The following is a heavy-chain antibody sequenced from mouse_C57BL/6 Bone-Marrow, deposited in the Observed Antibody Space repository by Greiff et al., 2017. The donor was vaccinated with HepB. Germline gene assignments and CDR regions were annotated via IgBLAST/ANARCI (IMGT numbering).Heavy chain of an antibody. V-gene: IGHV1-82*01. Sequence: QVQLKESGPELVKPGASVKISCKASGYAFSSSWMNWVKQRPGKGLEWIGRIYPGDGDTNYNGKFKGKATLTADKSSSTAYMQLSSLTSEDSAVYFCARDLITSPFAYWGQGTLVTVSA. CDR1: GYAFSSSW. J-gene: IGHJ3*01. D-gene: IGHD1-1*01. CDR2: IYPGDGDT. CDR3: ARDLITSPFAY.